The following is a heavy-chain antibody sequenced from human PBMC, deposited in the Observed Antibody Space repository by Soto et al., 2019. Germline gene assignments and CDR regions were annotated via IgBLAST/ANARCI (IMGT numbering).Heavy chain of an antibody. CDR2: ISYDGIIK. V-gene: IGHV3-30*18. CDR1: GFTFSSYG. J-gene: IGHJ4*02. CDR3: AKDKWQLVGTTLDY. D-gene: IGHD6-6*01. Sequence: GGSLRLSCAASGFTFSSYGMHWVRQAPGKGLEWVAVISYDGIIKYYADSVKGRFTISRDNSKNTLYLQMNSLRAEDTAVYYCAKDKWQLVGTTLDYWGQGTLVTVSS.